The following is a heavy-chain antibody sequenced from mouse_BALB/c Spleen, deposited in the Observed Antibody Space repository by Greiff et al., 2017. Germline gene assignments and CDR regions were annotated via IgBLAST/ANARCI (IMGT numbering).Heavy chain of an antibody. J-gene: IGHJ3*01. CDR1: GFAFSSYD. V-gene: IGHV5-12-1*01. CDR3: ARQSGNSAWFAY. D-gene: IGHD1-3*01. Sequence: EVKVEESGGGLVKPGGSLKLSCAASGFAFSSYDMSWVRQTPEKRLEWVAYISSGGGSTYYPDTVKGRFTISRDNAKNTLYLQMSSLKSEDTAMYYCARQSGNSAWFAYWGQGTLVTVSA. CDR2: ISSGGGST.